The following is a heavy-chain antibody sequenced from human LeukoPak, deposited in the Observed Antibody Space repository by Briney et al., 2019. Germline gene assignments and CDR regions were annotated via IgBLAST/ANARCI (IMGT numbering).Heavy chain of an antibody. CDR3: ARHPRYYYDTDYYYYGMDV. V-gene: IGHV4-59*08. CDR1: GGSISSYY. Sequence: SETLSLTCTVSGGSISSYYWSWIRQPPGKGLEWIGYIYHSGSTNYNPSLKSRVTISVDTSKNQFSLKLSSVTAADTAVYCCARHPRYYYDTDYYYYGMDVWGQGTTVTVSS. D-gene: IGHD3-22*01. CDR2: IYHSGST. J-gene: IGHJ6*02.